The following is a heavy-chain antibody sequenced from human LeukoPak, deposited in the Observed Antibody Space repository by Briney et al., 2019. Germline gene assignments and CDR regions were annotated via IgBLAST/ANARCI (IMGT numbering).Heavy chain of an antibody. V-gene: IGHV3-21*05. J-gene: IGHJ3*02. D-gene: IGHD4-17*01. CDR2: LSHTSSYT. Sequence: GGSLRLSCAASGFTFSSYWMSWVRQAPGKELEWVSYLSHTSSYTNYADSVKGRFTISRDNAKNSLYLQMNSLRAEDTALYYCARDRTDYGSFDIWGQGTMVTVSS. CDR3: ARDRTDYGSFDI. CDR1: GFTFSSYW.